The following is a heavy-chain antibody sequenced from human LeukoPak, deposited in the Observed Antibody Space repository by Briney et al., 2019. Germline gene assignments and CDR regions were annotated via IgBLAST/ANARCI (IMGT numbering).Heavy chain of an antibody. Sequence: GGSLRLSCAASGFTVSSNYMSWVRQAPGKGLEWVSVIYSGGSTYYADSVKGRFTISRDNPKNTLYLQMNSLRAEDTAVYYCAREMATIRVLYGMDVWGQGTTVTVSS. V-gene: IGHV3-53*01. D-gene: IGHD5-24*01. CDR1: GFTVSSNY. CDR2: IYSGGST. CDR3: AREMATIRVLYGMDV. J-gene: IGHJ6*02.